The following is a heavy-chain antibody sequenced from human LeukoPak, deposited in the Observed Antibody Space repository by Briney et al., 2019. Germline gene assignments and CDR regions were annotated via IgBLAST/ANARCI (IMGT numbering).Heavy chain of an antibody. CDR1: GGSFSGYY. Sequence: PSETLSLTCAVYGGSFSGYYWSWIRQPPGKGLEWIGEINHSGSTNYNPSLKSRVTISVDTSQNQFSLKLSSVTAADTAVYYCASLLYYYDSSGSNDYWGQGTLVTVSS. J-gene: IGHJ4*02. CDR3: ASLLYYYDSSGSNDY. CDR2: INHSGST. V-gene: IGHV4-34*01. D-gene: IGHD3-22*01.